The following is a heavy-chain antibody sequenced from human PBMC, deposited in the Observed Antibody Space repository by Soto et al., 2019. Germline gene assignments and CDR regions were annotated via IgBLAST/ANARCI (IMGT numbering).Heavy chain of an antibody. V-gene: IGHV5-51*01. Sequence: GESLKISCKGSGYNFAGYWIAWVRQMPGKGLELMGIIYPSDSDTRYRPSFQGQATISADKSISSAYLQWSSLRASDTAMYYCARGGVSTRTFDYWGQGTPVTVSS. CDR1: GYNFAGYW. J-gene: IGHJ4*02. D-gene: IGHD3-3*01. CDR2: IYPSDSDT. CDR3: ARGGVSTRTFDY.